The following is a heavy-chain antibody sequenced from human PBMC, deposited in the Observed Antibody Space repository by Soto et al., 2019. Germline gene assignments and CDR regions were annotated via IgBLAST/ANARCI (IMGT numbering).Heavy chain of an antibody. V-gene: IGHV2-5*02. CDR3: AHSRCGGGCLRSYSSHYYYGMDV. CDR1: GFSLSTGGVG. Sequence: QITLKESGPTLVKPTQTLTLTCTFSGFSLSTGGVGVGWIRQPPGKALEWLALIYWDDDKRYSPSLKSRLTVTKDTSKNQVVLTMTNMDPVDTATYCCAHSRCGGGCLRSYSSHYYYGMDVWGQGTTVTVSS. J-gene: IGHJ6*02. D-gene: IGHD2-21*02. CDR2: IYWDDDK.